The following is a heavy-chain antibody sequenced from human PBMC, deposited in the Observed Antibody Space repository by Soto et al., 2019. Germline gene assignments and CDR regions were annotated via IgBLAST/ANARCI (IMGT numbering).Heavy chain of an antibody. J-gene: IGHJ5*01. Sequence: ASVKVSCKASGYTFSAYYIHWVRQSPGQGLEWMGWINPNTGGTNYAQKFQGRVTMTRDTTINTAYMDLTRLRSDDTAVYFCARSVRFDTSAYYFDFWGRGTLVTVS. CDR3: ARSVRFDTSAYYFDF. D-gene: IGHD3-22*01. V-gene: IGHV1-2*02. CDR1: GYTFSAYY. CDR2: INPNTGGT.